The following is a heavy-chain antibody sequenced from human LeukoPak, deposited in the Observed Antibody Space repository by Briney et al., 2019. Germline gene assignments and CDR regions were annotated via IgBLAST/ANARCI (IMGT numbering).Heavy chain of an antibody. CDR2: IYTSGST. Sequence: PSETLSLTCTVSGGSISSYYWSWIRQPAGKGLEWIGRIYTSGSTNYNPSLKSRVTMSVDTSKNQFSLKLSSVTAADTAVYYCARGDRQLWLGVHYYYMDVWGKGTTVTVSS. CDR3: ARGDRQLWLGVHYYYMDV. J-gene: IGHJ6*03. D-gene: IGHD5-18*01. V-gene: IGHV4-4*07. CDR1: GGSISSYY.